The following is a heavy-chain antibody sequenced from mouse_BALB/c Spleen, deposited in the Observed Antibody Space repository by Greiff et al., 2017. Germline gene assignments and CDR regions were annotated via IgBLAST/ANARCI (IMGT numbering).Heavy chain of an antibody. CDR1: GFTFSNYW. D-gene: IGHD2-2*01. CDR2: IRLKSNNYAT. Sequence: EVKVEESGGGLVQPGGSMKLSCVASGFTFSNYWMNWVRQSPEKGLEWVAEIRLKSNNYATHYAESVKGRFTISRDDSKSSVYLQMNNLRAEDTGIYYCTRGLPPYAMDYWGQGTSVTVSS. V-gene: IGHV6-6*02. CDR3: TRGLPPYAMDY. J-gene: IGHJ4*01.